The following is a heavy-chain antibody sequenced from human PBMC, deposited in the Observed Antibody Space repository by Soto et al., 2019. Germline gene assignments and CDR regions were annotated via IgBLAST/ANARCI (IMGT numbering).Heavy chain of an antibody. J-gene: IGHJ4*02. CDR1: GGSISSGGYY. CDR3: ARGAMITFGGVIVFDY. Sequence: QVQLQESGPGLVKPSQTLSLTCTVSGGSISSGGYYWSWIRQHPGKGLEWIGYIYYSGSTYYNPSLTSRVTISVDTSKNQFSLKLSSVTAADTAVYYCARGAMITFGGVIVFDYWGQGTLVTVSS. D-gene: IGHD3-16*02. CDR2: IYYSGST. V-gene: IGHV4-31*03.